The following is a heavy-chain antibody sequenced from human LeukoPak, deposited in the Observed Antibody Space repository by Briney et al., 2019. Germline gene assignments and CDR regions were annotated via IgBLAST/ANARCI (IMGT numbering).Heavy chain of an antibody. D-gene: IGHD3-10*01. J-gene: IGHJ4*02. CDR1: GGSFSGYY. Sequence: KPSETLSLTCAVYGGSFSGYYWSWIRQPPGKGLEWIGEINHSGSTNYNPSLKSRVTISVDTSKNQFSLKLSSVTAADTAVYYCARASQLWSLDYWGQGTLVTVSS. CDR2: INHSGST. CDR3: ARASQLWSLDY. V-gene: IGHV4-34*01.